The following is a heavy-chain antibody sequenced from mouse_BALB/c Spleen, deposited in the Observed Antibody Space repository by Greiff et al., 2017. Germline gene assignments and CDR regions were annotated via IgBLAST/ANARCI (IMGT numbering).Heavy chain of an antibody. CDR2: IYWDDDK. Sequence: QVTLKESGPGILQPSQTLSLTCSFSGFSLSTSGMGVSWIRQPSGKGLEWLAHIYWDDDKRYNPSLKSRLTISKDTSSNQVFLKITSVDTADTATYYCARIWYYGSSHWYFDVWGAGTTVTVSS. J-gene: IGHJ1*01. CDR3: ARIWYYGSSHWYFDV. V-gene: IGHV8-12*01. D-gene: IGHD1-1*01. CDR1: GFSLSTSGMG.